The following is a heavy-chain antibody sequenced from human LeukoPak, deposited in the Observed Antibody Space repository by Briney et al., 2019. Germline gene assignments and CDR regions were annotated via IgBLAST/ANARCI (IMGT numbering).Heavy chain of an antibody. Sequence: GGSLRLSCAASGFIVSNNYMTWVRQAPGKGLEWVSVIYSGGSTYYADSVKGRFTISRDNSKNTLYLEINSLSADDTAVYYCATTDTTCYWGQGTLVTVSS. D-gene: IGHD1-14*01. CDR3: ATTDTTCY. CDR1: GFIVSNNY. CDR2: IYSGGST. J-gene: IGHJ4*02. V-gene: IGHV3-53*05.